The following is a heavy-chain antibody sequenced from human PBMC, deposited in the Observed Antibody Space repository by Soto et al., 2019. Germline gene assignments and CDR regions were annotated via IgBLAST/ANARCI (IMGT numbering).Heavy chain of an antibody. CDR3: ARGAKNIYAMDV. CDR1: GFAFSTYW. V-gene: IGHV3-74*01. CDR2: IKFDGSST. J-gene: IGHJ6*02. Sequence: GGSLRLSCAASGFAFSTYWMHWVRHAPGKGRLWVARIKFDGSSTYSADSGKGRSTISRDDAKNTLYLQMNGLRVDGTAVYYCARGAKNIYAMDVWGQGTTVTVSS.